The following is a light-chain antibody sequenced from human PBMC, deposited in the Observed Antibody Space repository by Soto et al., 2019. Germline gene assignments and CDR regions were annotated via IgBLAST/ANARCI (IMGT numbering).Light chain of an antibody. V-gene: IGKV1-5*03. CDR3: QQSFT. CDR2: KAS. CDR1: QSISSW. J-gene: IGKJ3*01. Sequence: DIQMTQSPPTLSASVGDRVTITCRASQSISSWLAWYQQKPGKAPKLLIYKASSLESGVPSRFSGSGSGTEFTLTISSLQPDDFATYYCQQSFTFGPGTKVDIK.